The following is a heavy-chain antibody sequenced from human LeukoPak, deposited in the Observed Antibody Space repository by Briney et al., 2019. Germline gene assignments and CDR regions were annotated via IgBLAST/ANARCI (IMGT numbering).Heavy chain of an antibody. Sequence: SETLSLTCTVSGGSISSFYWTWIRQLPGKGLEWIGYIYYSGSTNYNPSLKSRVTISVDTSKNQFSLKLSSVTAADTAVYYCARDRIARGYSYGYDSWGQGTLVTVSS. CDR3: ARDRIARGYSYGYDS. V-gene: IGHV4-59*12. D-gene: IGHD5-18*01. J-gene: IGHJ5*02. CDR1: GGSISSFY. CDR2: IYYSGST.